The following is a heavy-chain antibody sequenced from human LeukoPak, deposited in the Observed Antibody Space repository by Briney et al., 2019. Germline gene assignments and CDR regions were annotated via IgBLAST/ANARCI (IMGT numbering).Heavy chain of an antibody. J-gene: IGHJ4*02. V-gene: IGHV3-53*01. CDR1: GFTVSSNY. Sequence: GGSLRLSCAASGFTVSSNYMSWVRQAPGKGLEWVSVIYSGGSTYYADSVKGRFTISRDNSKNTLYLQMNSLRAEDTAVYYCARDPSPGEMATMGGYWGQGTLVTVSS. D-gene: IGHD5-24*01. CDR3: ARDPSPGEMATMGGY. CDR2: IYSGGST.